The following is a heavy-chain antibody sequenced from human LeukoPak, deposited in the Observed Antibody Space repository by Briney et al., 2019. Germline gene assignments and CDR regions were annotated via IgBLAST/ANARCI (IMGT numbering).Heavy chain of an antibody. D-gene: IGHD4-11*01. Sequence: GGSLRLSCAASGFTVSSNYMSWVRQAPGKGLEWVSIIYSGGTTYYADSVKGRFTISRDSSKNTLSLQMNSLRAEDTAVYYCARAHPGDYSDFQFDYWGQGTLVTVSS. CDR2: IYSGGTT. CDR1: GFTVSSNY. J-gene: IGHJ4*02. CDR3: ARAHPGDYSDFQFDY. V-gene: IGHV3-53*01.